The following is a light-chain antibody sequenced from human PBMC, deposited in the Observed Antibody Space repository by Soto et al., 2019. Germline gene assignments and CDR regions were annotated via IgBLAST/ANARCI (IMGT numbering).Light chain of an antibody. J-gene: IGKJ4*01. CDR1: QSVSSSY. V-gene: IGKV3-20*01. Sequence: EIVLTQSPGTLSLSPGERATLSCRASQSVSSSYLAWYQQKPGQAPRLLIYGASSRATGIPDRFSGSGSGTDFTRTISRLEPEDFAVYYCQQYGSSPPLTFGGGTKVEIK. CDR3: QQYGSSPPLT. CDR2: GAS.